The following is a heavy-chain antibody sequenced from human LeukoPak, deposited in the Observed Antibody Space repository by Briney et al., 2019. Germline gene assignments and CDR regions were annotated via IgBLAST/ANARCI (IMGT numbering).Heavy chain of an antibody. Sequence: SGTLSLTCAVSGDSISNNYWWRWVRQFPGQGLEWTGEIYRSGSTNYNPSLKSRVTISVDTSKNQFSLKLSSVTAADTAVYYCARGRLRNYYYYGMDVWGQGTTVTVSS. CDR3: ARGRLRNYYYYGMDV. V-gene: IGHV4-4*02. D-gene: IGHD3-3*01. CDR2: IYRSGST. CDR1: GDSISNNYW. J-gene: IGHJ6*02.